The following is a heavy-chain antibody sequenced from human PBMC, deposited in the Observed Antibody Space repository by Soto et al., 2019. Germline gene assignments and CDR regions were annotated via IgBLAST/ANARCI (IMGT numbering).Heavy chain of an antibody. Sequence: QVHLVESGGGVVQPGRSLRLSCAASGFTFSSYAMHWVRQAPGKGLEWVAVISYDGSNKYYADSVKGRFTISRDNPRNTLYLQMNSLRVEDTAVYYCARDQAWESGSDRSYYFYGMDVWGQGTTVTVSS. CDR3: ARDQAWESGSDRSYYFYGMDV. CDR2: ISYDGSNK. V-gene: IGHV3-30-3*01. D-gene: IGHD1-26*01. J-gene: IGHJ6*02. CDR1: GFTFSSYA.